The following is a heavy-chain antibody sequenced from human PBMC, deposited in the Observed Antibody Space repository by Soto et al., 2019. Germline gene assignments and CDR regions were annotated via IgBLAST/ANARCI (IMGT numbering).Heavy chain of an antibody. J-gene: IGHJ4*02. Sequence: EVQLVESGGGLVKPGGSLRLSCAASGFTFSSYSMNWVRQAPGKGLEWVSSISSSSSYIYYADSVKGRFTISRDNAKNSLYLQMNSLRAEDTAVYYCARDYTLGRVPAAGVYWGQGTLVTVSS. CDR2: ISSSSSYI. V-gene: IGHV3-21*01. CDR1: GFTFSSYS. CDR3: ARDYTLGRVPAAGVY. D-gene: IGHD2-2*01.